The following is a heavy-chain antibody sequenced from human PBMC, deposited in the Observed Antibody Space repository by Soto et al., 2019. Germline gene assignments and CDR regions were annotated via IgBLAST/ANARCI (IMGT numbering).Heavy chain of an antibody. Sequence: SETLSLTCTVSGGSLTKYYWSWIRQSAGKGLEWIGRISTSGNVVSKASLMSRLTMSVDTSKNQLSLRLTSVTAADTAVYYCARDNNDFWSLYPLAFDYWGQGALVTV. V-gene: IGHV4-4*07. CDR2: ISTSGNV. CDR3: ARDNNDFWSLYPLAFDY. CDR1: GGSLTKYY. J-gene: IGHJ4*02. D-gene: IGHD3-3*01.